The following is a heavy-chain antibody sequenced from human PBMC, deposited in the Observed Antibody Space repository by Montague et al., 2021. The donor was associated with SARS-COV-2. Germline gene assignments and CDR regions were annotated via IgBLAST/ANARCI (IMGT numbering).Heavy chain of an antibody. CDR2: IYHSGST. J-gene: IGHJ3*02. D-gene: IGHD6-19*01. CDR3: AKVAGSHDTFDI. Sequence: SETLSLTCTVSGYSISTGYYWGWIRQPPGKGLEWIGTIYHSGSTYFSPSLKSRVTISVDTSKNQFPLNLSSVTAADTAVYYCAKVAGSHDTFDIWGRGTMVTVSS. CDR1: GYSISTGYY. V-gene: IGHV4-38-2*02.